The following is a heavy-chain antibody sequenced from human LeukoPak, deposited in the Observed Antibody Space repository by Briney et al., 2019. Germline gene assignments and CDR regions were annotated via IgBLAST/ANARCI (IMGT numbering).Heavy chain of an antibody. CDR3: ATKGGLTPNTLAM. D-gene: IGHD2-15*01. J-gene: IGHJ3*01. V-gene: IGHV1-2*02. CDR2: MDPNSGDT. CDR1: GYNFTVYY. Sequence: ASVKVSCKGSGYNFTVYYMHWVRQAPGQGLEWMGWMDPNSGDTIYAPKFQGRVSMTRDTSITTAYMELSSLTFDDSAMYYCATKGGLTPNTLAMWGHGTMVTASS.